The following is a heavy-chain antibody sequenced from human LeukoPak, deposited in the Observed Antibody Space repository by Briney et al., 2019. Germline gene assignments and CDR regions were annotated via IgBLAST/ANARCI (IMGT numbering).Heavy chain of an antibody. D-gene: IGHD3-22*01. J-gene: IGHJ5*02. CDR1: GITFSGSA. CDR2: IRSKANNYAT. Sequence: GGSLRLSCAASGITFSGSAIHWVRQASGKGLEWVGRIRSKANNYATAYAASMKGRFTISRDDSKNTAYLQMNSLKTEDTAVYYCTRHSHDSSAGWFDPWGQGTLVTVSS. V-gene: IGHV3-73*01. CDR3: TRHSHDSSAGWFDP.